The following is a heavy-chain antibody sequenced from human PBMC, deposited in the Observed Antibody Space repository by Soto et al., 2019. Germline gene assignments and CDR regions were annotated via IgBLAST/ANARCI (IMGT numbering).Heavy chain of an antibody. CDR1: GYTFTGYY. D-gene: IGHD6-13*01. CDR3: ARGHAGTGQYNWFDP. V-gene: IGHV1-2*04. Sequence: ASVKVSCKASGYTFTGYYMHWVRQAPGQGLEWMGWINPNSGGTNYAQKFQGWVTMTRDTSISTAYMELSRLRSDDTAVYYCARGHAGTGQYNWFDPWGQGTLVTVSS. J-gene: IGHJ5*02. CDR2: INPNSGGT.